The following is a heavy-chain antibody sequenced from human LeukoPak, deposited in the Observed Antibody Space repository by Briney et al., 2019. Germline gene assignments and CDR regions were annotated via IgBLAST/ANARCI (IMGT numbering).Heavy chain of an antibody. CDR2: IKPDGSEK. D-gene: IGHD6-19*01. J-gene: IGHJ4*02. CDR1: GFTFNSYW. Sequence: SGGSLRLSCATSGFTFNSYWMSWVRQAPGKGLEWVANIKPDGSEKYYVASVTGRFTISRDSAKNSLYLQMNSLRADDTAVYYCASHSSGWFGWGQGTLVTVSS. CDR3: ASHSSGWFG. V-gene: IGHV3-7*01.